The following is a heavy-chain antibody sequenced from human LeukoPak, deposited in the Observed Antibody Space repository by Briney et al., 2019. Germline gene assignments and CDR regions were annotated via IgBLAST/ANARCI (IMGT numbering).Heavy chain of an antibody. Sequence: PGGSLRLSCAASGFTFDDYAMHWVRQAPGKGLEWVSLISGDGGSTYYADSVKGRFTISRDNSKNSLYLQVNSLRTEDTALYYCAKDLDSSGYGAFDIWGQGTMVTVSS. J-gene: IGHJ3*02. V-gene: IGHV3-43*02. CDR1: GFTFDDYA. CDR2: ISGDGGST. CDR3: AKDLDSSGYGAFDI. D-gene: IGHD3-22*01.